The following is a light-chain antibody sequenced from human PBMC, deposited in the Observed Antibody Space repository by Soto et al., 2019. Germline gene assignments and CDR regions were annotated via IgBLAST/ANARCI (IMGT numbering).Light chain of an antibody. CDR2: RAS. J-gene: IGKJ2*01. CDR1: QTVDSIY. CDR3: QQHHTLPPLYT. Sequence: EVVLTQSPDTLSLSPGERATLSCRASQTVDSIYLAWYQQKPGQAPRLLIYRASSRAAGVPHRFIGSGSGTVFTLTISKLGPEDFAVYYCQQHHTLPPLYTFGQGTKLEIK. V-gene: IGKV3-20*01.